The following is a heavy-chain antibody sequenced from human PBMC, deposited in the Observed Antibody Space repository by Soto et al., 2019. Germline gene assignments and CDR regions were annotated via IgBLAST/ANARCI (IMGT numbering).Heavy chain of an antibody. D-gene: IGHD6-13*01. J-gene: IGHJ4*02. CDR2: IYYSGST. Sequence: SETLSLTCTVSGGSISSSSYYWGWIRQPPGKGLEWIGSIYYSGSTYYTPSLKSRVTISVDTSKNQFSLKLSSVTAADTAVYYCARRGSSWFFDYWGQGTLVTVSS. CDR3: ARRGSSWFFDY. CDR1: GGSISSSSYY. V-gene: IGHV4-39*01.